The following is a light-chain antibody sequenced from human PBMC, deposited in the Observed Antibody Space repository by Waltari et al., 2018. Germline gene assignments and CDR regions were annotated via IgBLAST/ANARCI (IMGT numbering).Light chain of an antibody. Sequence: QSALTQPASVSASPGQSIPLSCTGTSRDVGLYHHVSCSQHHPGKAPTLMIYDVSNRPSGVSNRVSGSESDNTTSLTISVLQAEDEADYYCSSYTNSITLHYVFGTGTRVTVL. V-gene: IGLV2-14*03. CDR3: SSYTNSITLHYV. CDR1: SRDVGLYHH. J-gene: IGLJ1*01. CDR2: DVS.